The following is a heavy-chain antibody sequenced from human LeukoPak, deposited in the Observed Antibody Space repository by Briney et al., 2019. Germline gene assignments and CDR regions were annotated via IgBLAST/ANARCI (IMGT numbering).Heavy chain of an antibody. V-gene: IGHV5-51*01. CDR1: GYSFTSYW. D-gene: IGHD6-19*01. CDR2: IYPGDSDT. Sequence: GESLKISCKGSGYSFTSYWIGWVRQMPGKGLEWMGIIYPGDSDTRYSPSFQGQVTISADKSISTAHLQWSSLKASDTAMYYCARNLLGYSSGWYIDYWGQGTLVTVSS. J-gene: IGHJ4*02. CDR3: ARNLLGYSSGWYIDY.